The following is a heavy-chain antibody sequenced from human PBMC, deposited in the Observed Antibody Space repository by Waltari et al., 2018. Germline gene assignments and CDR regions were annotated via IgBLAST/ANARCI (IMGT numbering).Heavy chain of an antibody. CDR3: ARALSGGDRPSWFDP. CDR2: IYHSGST. D-gene: IGHD3-10*01. V-gene: IGHV4-38-2*02. CDR1: GYSISSGYY. J-gene: IGHJ5*02. Sequence: QVQLQESGPGLVKPSETLSLTCTVSGYSISSGYYWGWIRQPPGKGLEWNGSIYHSGSTYYSPSLKSRVTISVDTSKNQFSLKLSSVTAADTAVYYCARALSGGDRPSWFDPWGQGTLVTVSS.